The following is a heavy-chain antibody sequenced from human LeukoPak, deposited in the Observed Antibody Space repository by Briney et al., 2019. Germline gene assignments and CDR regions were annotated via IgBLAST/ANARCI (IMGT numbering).Heavy chain of an antibody. CDR2: IYYSGST. D-gene: IGHD1-26*01. CDR3: ARVEHWFDP. J-gene: IGHJ5*02. CDR1: GGSFSGYY. Sequence: PSETLSLTCAVYGGSFSGYYWSWIRQPPGKGLEWIGYIYYSGSTYYNPSLKSRVTISVDTSKNQFSLKLSSVTAADTAVYYCARVEHWFDPWGQGTLVTVSS. V-gene: IGHV4-30-4*01.